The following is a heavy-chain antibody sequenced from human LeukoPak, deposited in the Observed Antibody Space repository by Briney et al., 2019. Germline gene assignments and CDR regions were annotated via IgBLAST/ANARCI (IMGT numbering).Heavy chain of an antibody. D-gene: IGHD1-1*01. CDR3: ARGPATGTTLSAFDI. CDR1: GFTFSTYS. J-gene: IGHJ3*02. V-gene: IGHV3-21*01. Sequence: PGGSLRLSCAASGFTFSTYSMNWFRQAPGKGLEWVSSISSSSSYIYYTDSVKGRFTISRDNSKNTLYLQMGSLRAEDMAVYYCARGPATGTTLSAFDIWGQGTMVTVSS. CDR2: ISSSSSYI.